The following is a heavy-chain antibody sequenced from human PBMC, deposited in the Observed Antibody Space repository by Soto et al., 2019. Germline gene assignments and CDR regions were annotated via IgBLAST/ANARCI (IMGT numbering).Heavy chain of an antibody. D-gene: IGHD4-17*01. CDR1: GFTFSTSG. J-gene: IGHJ3*02. CDR2: LSGSGDYT. CDR3: ANHGGFAT. V-gene: IGHV3-23*01. Sequence: EVQLLESGGGLVQPGGSLRLSCAASGFTFSTSGMSWVRQAPGTGLKWVSSLSGSGDYTNYADSVKGWFTISRDNSKNTLYLQFNSLPADYTAVYYCANHGGFATWGQGTMVSVSS.